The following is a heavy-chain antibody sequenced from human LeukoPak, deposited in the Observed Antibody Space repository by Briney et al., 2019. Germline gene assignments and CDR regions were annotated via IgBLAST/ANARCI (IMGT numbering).Heavy chain of an antibody. CDR3: ARELDIVVVVAATPAGAFAI. CDR1: GFTFSSYE. CDR2: ISSSGSTI. D-gene: IGHD2-15*01. Sequence: GGSLRLSCAASGFTFSSYEMNWVRQAPGKGLEWVSYISSSGSTIYYADSVKGRFTISRDDAKNSLYLQMNSLRAEDTAVYYCARELDIVVVVAATPAGAFAIWGQGTMVTVSS. J-gene: IGHJ3*02. V-gene: IGHV3-48*03.